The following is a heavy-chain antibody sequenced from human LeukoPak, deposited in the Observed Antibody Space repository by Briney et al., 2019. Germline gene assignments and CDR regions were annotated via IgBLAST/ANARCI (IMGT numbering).Heavy chain of an antibody. CDR1: GYTFTSYY. CDR3: ARAHCTNGVCSYDY. CDR2: INPSGGST. V-gene: IGHV1-46*01. D-gene: IGHD2-8*01. J-gene: IGHJ4*02. Sequence: ASVKVSCKASGYTFTSYYLHWVRQAPGQGLEWMGVINPSGGSTRYAQKFQGRVTMTRDMSTSTVDMELSSLGSDDTALYYCARAHCTNGVCSYDYWGQGTLVTVSS.